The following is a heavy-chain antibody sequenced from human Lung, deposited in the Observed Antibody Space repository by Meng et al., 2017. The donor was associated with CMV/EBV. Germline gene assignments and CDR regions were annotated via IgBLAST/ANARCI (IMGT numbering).Heavy chain of an antibody. CDR1: GFTFSDYN. V-gene: IGHV3-74*03. CDR3: ARDRDWELFDY. J-gene: IGHJ4*02. CDR2: INTDANER. D-gene: IGHD3-10*01. Sequence: DVQLVESXXGLVQXGGSLRLSCAVSGFTFSDYNIHWVRQAPGKGLVWVSRINTDANERTYEDSVKGRFSITRDKAKNTVFLQMNSLRAEDTAIYYCARDRDWELFDYWGQGILVTVSS.